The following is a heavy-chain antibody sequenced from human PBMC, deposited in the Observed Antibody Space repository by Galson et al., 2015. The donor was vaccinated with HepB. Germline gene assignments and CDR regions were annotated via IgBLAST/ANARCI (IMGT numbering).Heavy chain of an antibody. CDR2: IYYSGST. D-gene: IGHD3-3*01. Sequence: SETLSLTCTVSGGSISSSSYYWGWIRQPPGKGLEWIGSIYYSGSTYYNPSLKSRVTISVDTSKNQFSLKLSSVTAADTAVYYCARHLGPGLYYDFLTAEYWGQGTLVTVSS. CDR1: GGSISSSSYY. CDR3: ARHLGPGLYYDFLTAEY. V-gene: IGHV4-39*01. J-gene: IGHJ4*02.